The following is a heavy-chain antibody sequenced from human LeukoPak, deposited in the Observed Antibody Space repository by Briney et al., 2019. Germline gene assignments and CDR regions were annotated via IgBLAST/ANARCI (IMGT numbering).Heavy chain of an antibody. V-gene: IGHV3-23*01. Sequence: PGGSLRLSCAASGLTFRTYAMSWVRQSPGKGLEWVSAISGSGSSIHYADSVKGRFTISRDISKNTLYLQMNSLRGEDTAVYYCAKGGYSNAFDYWAQGTLVTVSS. CDR1: GLTFRTYA. J-gene: IGHJ4*02. CDR2: ISGSGSSI. D-gene: IGHD4-11*01. CDR3: AKGGYSNAFDY.